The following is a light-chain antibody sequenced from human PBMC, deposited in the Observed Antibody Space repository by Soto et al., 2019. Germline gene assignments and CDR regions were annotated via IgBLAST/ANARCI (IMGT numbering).Light chain of an antibody. CDR2: DVN. J-gene: IGLJ2*01. V-gene: IGLV2-14*01. Sequence: QSALTQPASVSGSPGQSITLSCTGTSSDIGGYDYVSWYQRHPGKAPKLIIYDVNNRPSGVSNRFSGSKSGNTASLNISGLQAEDEADYYCTSYASGSSHVVFGGGTKVTVL. CDR1: SSDIGGYDY. CDR3: TSYASGSSHVV.